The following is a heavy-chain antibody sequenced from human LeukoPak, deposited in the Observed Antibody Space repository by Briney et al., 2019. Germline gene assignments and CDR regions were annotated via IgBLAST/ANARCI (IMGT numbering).Heavy chain of an antibody. CDR3: ARGAALPPSFDY. CDR1: GFTFSDYY. Sequence: GGSLRLSCAASGFTFSDYYMNWIRQAPGKGLEWVSYISSSASTIYYADPVKGRFTISRDNAKHSLFLQMNTLRAEDTAVYYCARGAALPPSFDYGGQGILVTVSS. J-gene: IGHJ4*02. CDR2: ISSSASTI. V-gene: IGHV3-11*04. D-gene: IGHD6-6*01.